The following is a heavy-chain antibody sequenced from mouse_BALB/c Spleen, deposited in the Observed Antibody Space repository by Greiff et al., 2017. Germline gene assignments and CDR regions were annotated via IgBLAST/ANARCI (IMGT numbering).Heavy chain of an antibody. D-gene: IGHD2-14*01. J-gene: IGHJ3*01. Sequence: VQLQQSGPELVKPGASVRISCKASGYTFTSYSIHWVKQRPGQGLEWIGWINPGNVNTKYNEKFKGKATLTADKSSSTAYMQLSSLTSEDSAVYFCARESYSRYEAGFAYWGQGTLVTVSA. CDR1: GYTFTSYS. V-gene: IGHV1S56*01. CDR2: INPGNVNT. CDR3: ARESYSRYEAGFAY.